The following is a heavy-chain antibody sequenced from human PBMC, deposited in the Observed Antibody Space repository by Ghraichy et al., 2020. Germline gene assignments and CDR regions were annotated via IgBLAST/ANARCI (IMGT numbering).Heavy chain of an antibody. CDR2: IKEDGSEK. V-gene: IGHV3-7*03. Sequence: ANIKEDGSEKYYVDSVKGRITISRDNAQHSLYLQMNSLRAEDTAVYYCAREGSGWYYFDYWCLVTRSTV. CDR3: AREGSGWYYFDY. J-gene: IGHJ4*02. D-gene: IGHD6-19*01.